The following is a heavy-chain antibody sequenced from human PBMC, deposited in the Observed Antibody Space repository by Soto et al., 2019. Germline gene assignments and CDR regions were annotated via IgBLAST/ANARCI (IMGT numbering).Heavy chain of an antibody. CDR2: IRRDGSAK. Sequence: HPGGSLRLSCTAAGFTFSTYRMNWVRQAPGKGLEWVASIRRDGSAKNYMDSVKGRFTIARDNAKNSLSLQMNSLRPEDTAVYYCARGLRSGSALSPGPFWGQGTLVTVSS. J-gene: IGHJ4*02. V-gene: IGHV3-7*01. CDR3: ARGLRSGSALSPGPF. CDR1: GFTFSTYR. D-gene: IGHD3-10*02.